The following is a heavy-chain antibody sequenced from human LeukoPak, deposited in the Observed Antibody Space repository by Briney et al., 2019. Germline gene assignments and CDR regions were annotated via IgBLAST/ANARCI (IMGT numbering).Heavy chain of an antibody. V-gene: IGHV3-23*01. D-gene: IGHD2-8*01. CDR3: TSMLPPPSLD. CDR2: ISGTGGST. J-gene: IGHJ4*02. Sequence: GGSLRLSCAASGFTFSSYAMSWVRQAPGKGLERVSVISGTGGSTYYADSVKGRFTISRDNSKNTLYLQMNSLRAEDTAVYYCTSMLPPPSLDWGQGTLVTVSS. CDR1: GFTFSSYA.